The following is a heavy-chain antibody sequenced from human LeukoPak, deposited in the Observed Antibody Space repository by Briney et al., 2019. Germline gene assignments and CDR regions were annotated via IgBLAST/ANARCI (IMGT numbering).Heavy chain of an antibody. J-gene: IGHJ6*02. CDR1: GGSISSYY. Sequence: PSETLSLTCTVSGGSISSYYWSWIRQPPGKGLEWIGYIYYSGSTNYNPSLKSRVTISVDTSKNQFSLKLSSVTAADTAVYYCARHLYGDYGYYYGMDVWGQGTTVTVSS. V-gene: IGHV4-59*08. CDR3: ARHLYGDYGYYYGMDV. CDR2: IYYSGST. D-gene: IGHD4-17*01.